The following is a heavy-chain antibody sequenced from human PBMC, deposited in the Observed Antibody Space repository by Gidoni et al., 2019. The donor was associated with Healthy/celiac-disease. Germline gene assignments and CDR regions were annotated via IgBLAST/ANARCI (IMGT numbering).Heavy chain of an antibody. CDR3: ARPYYDILTGYRYWYFDL. V-gene: IGHV4-39*01. J-gene: IGHJ2*01. CDR1: GGSISSSSYY. CDR2: IYYSGST. D-gene: IGHD3-9*01. Sequence: QLQLQESGPGLVKPSETLSLTCTVSGGSISSSSYYWGWIRQPPGKGLEWIGSIYYSGSTYYNPSLKSRVTISVDTSKNQFSLKLSSVTAADTAVYYCARPYYDILTGYRYWYFDLWGRGTLVTVSS.